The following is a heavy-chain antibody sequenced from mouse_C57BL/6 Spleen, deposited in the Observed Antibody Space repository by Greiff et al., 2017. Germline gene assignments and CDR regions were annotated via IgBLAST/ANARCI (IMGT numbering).Heavy chain of an antibody. Sequence: EVQRVESGGGLVQPGGSMKLSCVASGFTFSNYWMNWVRQSPEKGLEWVAQIRLKSDNYATHYAESVKGRFTISRDDSKSSVYLQMNNLRAEDTGIYYCINWDVWYFDVWGTGTTVTVSS. CDR1: GFTFSNYW. CDR3: INWDVWYFDV. J-gene: IGHJ1*03. V-gene: IGHV6-3*01. D-gene: IGHD4-1*02. CDR2: IRLKSDNYAT.